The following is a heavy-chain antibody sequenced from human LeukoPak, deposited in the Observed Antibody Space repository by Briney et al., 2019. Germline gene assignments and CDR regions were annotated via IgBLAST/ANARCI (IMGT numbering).Heavy chain of an antibody. D-gene: IGHD1-26*01. J-gene: IGHJ5*02. CDR3: AKDYEPLVGVHRWGDWFDP. CDR2: IIPIFRTA. CDR1: GGTFSNYE. Sequence: SVKVSCKASGGTFSNYEINWVRQAPGQGLEWMGGIIPIFRTANYAQKFQDRVTITADESTSTVYMELSSLRFEGTAVYYCAKDYEPLVGVHRWGDWFDPWGQGTLVTVSS. V-gene: IGHV1-69*13.